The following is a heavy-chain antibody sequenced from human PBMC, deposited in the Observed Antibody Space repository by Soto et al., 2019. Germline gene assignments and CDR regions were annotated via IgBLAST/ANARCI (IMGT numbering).Heavy chain of an antibody. CDR2: ISGSGGRT. J-gene: IGHJ6*02. CDR3: AKDITFGGVIAEYGMDV. CDR1: GFTFSSYA. V-gene: IGHV3-23*01. Sequence: EVQLLESGGGLVQPGGSLRLSCAASGFTFSSYAMSWVRQAPGKGLEWVSGISGSGGRTYYADSVKGRFTISRDNSKNTLYLQMNSLRAEDTAVYYCAKDITFGGVIAEYGMDVRGQGTTVTVSS. D-gene: IGHD3-16*02.